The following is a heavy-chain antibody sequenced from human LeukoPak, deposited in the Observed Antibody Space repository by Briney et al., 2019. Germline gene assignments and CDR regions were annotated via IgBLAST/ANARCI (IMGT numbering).Heavy chain of an antibody. Sequence: PGGSLRLSCEASGFTFENYGMHWVRQAPCKGLEWVAFVRYDETDKYYTDSVKGRFTISRDNSKNTLYLQMNSLRAEDTAVYYCAKDEPDYDFWSGYYFDYWGQGTLVTVSS. V-gene: IGHV3-30*02. D-gene: IGHD3-3*01. CDR3: AKDEPDYDFWSGYYFDY. J-gene: IGHJ4*02. CDR1: GFTFENYG. CDR2: VRYDETDK.